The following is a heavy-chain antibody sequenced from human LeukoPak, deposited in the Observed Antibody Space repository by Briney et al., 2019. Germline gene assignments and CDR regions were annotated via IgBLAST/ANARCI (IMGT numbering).Heavy chain of an antibody. Sequence: SETLSLTCTVSGGSISSSSYYWGWIRQPPGKGLEWIGSIYYSGSTYYNPSLKSRVTISVDTSNNQFSLKVSSVTGADTAVYYCARGTPSATVFFDFWDQGTLVTVSS. D-gene: IGHD4-23*01. CDR1: GGSISSSSYY. V-gene: IGHV4-39*07. J-gene: IGHJ4*02. CDR2: IYYSGST. CDR3: ARGTPSATVFFDF.